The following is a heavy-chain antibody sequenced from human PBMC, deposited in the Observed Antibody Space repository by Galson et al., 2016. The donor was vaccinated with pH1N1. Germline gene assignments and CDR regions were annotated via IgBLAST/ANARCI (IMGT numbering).Heavy chain of an antibody. CDR3: ARAIAAADSA. J-gene: IGHJ3*01. Sequence: SLRLSCAGSGFTFGNYWMTWVRQAPGKGLEWVANIKQDGSEKFYVASVKGRFTISRDNAKNSLYLQMNSLRAEDTAVYYCARAIAAADSAWGQGTMVTVSS. V-gene: IGHV3-7*01. CDR1: GFTFGNYW. D-gene: IGHD6-13*01. CDR2: IKQDGSEK.